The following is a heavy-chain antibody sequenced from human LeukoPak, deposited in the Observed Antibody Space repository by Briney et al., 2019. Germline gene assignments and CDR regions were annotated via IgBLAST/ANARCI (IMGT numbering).Heavy chain of an antibody. V-gene: IGHV1-69*06. J-gene: IGHJ6*03. Sequence: ASVKVSCKASGGTFSSYAISWVRQAPGQGLEWMGGIIPIFGTANYAQKFQGRVTITADKSTSTAYMELSSLRSEDTAVYYCAMGVTTLDYYYYYMDVWGKGTTVTVSS. D-gene: IGHD1/OR15-1a*01. CDR3: AMGVTTLDYYYYYMDV. CDR1: GGTFSSYA. CDR2: IIPIFGTA.